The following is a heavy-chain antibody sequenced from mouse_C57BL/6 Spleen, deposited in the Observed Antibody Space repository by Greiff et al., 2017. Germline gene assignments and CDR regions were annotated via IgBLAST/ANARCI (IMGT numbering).Heavy chain of an antibody. CDR2: IYPRSGNT. Sequence: VQLQQSGAELARPGASVKLSCKASGYTFTSYGISWVKQRTGQGLEWIGEIYPRSGNTYYNEKFKGKATLTADKSSSTAYMELRSLTSEDSAVYFCAMVTTVVATNWYFDVWGTGTMVTVSS. D-gene: IGHD1-1*01. CDR3: AMVTTVVATNWYFDV. CDR1: GYTFTSYG. V-gene: IGHV1-81*01. J-gene: IGHJ1*03.